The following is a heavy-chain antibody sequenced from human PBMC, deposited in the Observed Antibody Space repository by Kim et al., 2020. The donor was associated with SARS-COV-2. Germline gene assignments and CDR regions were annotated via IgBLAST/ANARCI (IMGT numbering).Heavy chain of an antibody. CDR1: GYSFSTYI. J-gene: IGHJ4*02. CDR3: ARGRGAQLLHDY. CDR2: INTNTGNP. Sequence: ASVKVSCKASGYSFSTYIISWVRQAPGQGLEWMGRINTNTGNPTYVQGFPGRFVFSLDTSASTSYLQISSLKAEDTAVYFCARGRGAQLLHDYFDLGTRV. V-gene: IGHV7-4-1*02. D-gene: IGHD2-15*01.